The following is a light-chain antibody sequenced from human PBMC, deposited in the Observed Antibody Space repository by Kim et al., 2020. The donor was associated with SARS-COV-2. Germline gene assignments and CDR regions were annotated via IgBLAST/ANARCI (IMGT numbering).Light chain of an antibody. Sequence: QPVLTQSPSASASLGASVKLTCTLTSGHISYAIAWHQQQPEKGPRFLMILNSDGSHSKGDGIPDRFSGSSSGAERYLTISSLQSEDEADYYCQTWGTGIQIFGGGTQLTVL. J-gene: IGLJ2*01. V-gene: IGLV4-69*01. CDR1: SGHISYA. CDR3: QTWGTGIQI. CDR2: LNSDGSH.